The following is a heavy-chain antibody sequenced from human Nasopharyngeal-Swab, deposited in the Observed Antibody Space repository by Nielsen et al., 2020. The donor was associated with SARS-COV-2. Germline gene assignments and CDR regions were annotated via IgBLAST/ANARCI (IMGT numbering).Heavy chain of an antibody. J-gene: IGHJ3*02. D-gene: IGHD6-13*01. Sequence: ASVKVSCKASGYTFTSYDINWVRQATGQGLEWMGWMNPNSGNTNYAQKLQGRVTMTTDTSTSTAYMELRSLRSDDTAVYYCARVRGGSSSWYQGSDAFDIWGQGTMVTVSS. V-gene: IGHV1-18*01. CDR1: GYTFTSYD. CDR3: ARVRGGSSSWYQGSDAFDI. CDR2: MNPNSGNT.